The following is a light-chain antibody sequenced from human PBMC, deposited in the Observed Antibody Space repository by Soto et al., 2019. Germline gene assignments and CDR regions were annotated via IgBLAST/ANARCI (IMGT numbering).Light chain of an antibody. Sequence: QSALTQPRSVSGSPGQSVTISCTETSSDVGGYNYVSWYQQHPGKAPKVMIYDVSERPSGVPDRFSGSKSGNTASLTISGLQAEDEADYYCCSYAGTYTSRVFGGGTMLTVL. CDR3: CSYAGTYTSRV. CDR1: SSDVGGYNY. V-gene: IGLV2-11*01. J-gene: IGLJ3*02. CDR2: DVS.